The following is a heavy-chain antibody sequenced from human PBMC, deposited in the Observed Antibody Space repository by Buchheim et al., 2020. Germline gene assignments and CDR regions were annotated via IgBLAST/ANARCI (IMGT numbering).Heavy chain of an antibody. J-gene: IGHJ6*02. Sequence: QVQLVQSGAEVKKPGSSVKVSCKASGGTFSSYAISWVRQAPGQGLEWMGRIIPILGIANYAQKFQGRVTITADQSTSTAYMELSSLRSEDTAVYYCARVEFGYCSSTSCYVPSGMDVWGQGTT. D-gene: IGHD2-2*01. CDR1: GGTFSSYA. CDR2: IIPILGIA. V-gene: IGHV1-69*04. CDR3: ARVEFGYCSSTSCYVPSGMDV.